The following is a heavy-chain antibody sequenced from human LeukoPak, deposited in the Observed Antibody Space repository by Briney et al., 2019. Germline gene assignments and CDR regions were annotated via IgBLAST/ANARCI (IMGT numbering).Heavy chain of an antibody. D-gene: IGHD4-17*01. CDR2: IYSGGST. CDR1: GFTVSSSY. V-gene: IGHV3-53*01. CDR3: ASRIEDYGDYVLDY. J-gene: IGHJ4*02. Sequence: GGSLRLSCAASGFTVSSSYMSWVRQAPGKGLEWVSVIYSGGSTYYADSVKGRFTISRDNSKNTLYLQMNSLRAEDTAVYYCASRIEDYGDYVLDYWGQGTLVTVSS.